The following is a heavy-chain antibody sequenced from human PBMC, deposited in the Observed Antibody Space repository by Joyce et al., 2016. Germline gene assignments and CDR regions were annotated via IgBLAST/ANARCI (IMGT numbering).Heavy chain of an antibody. V-gene: IGHV3-7*04. J-gene: IGHJ3*02. CDR2: IKQDVSEK. CDR3: AREMASITGPDAFDI. D-gene: IGHD5-12*01. CDR1: GFTFSRYL. Sequence: EVQLVESGGGLVQPGGSLRLSCAASGFTFSRYLMSWVRQGPGKGLEWVANIKQDVSEKYYVDSVKGRFTISRDNAKNSLYLQMNSLRAEDTAVYYCAREMASITGPDAFDIWGQGTMVTVSS.